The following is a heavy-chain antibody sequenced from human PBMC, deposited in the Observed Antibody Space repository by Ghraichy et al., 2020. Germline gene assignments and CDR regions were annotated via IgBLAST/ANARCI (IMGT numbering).Heavy chain of an antibody. CDR2: ITKTGSTI. J-gene: IGHJ4*02. CDR3: ARDRGDFWSAYHIDFDQ. CDR1: GFTFSDHY. D-gene: IGHD3-3*01. V-gene: IGHV3-11*01. Sequence: GGSLRLSCAASGFTFSDHYMSWIRQAPGKGLEWVSYITKTGSTIYYAESVRGRFTISRDNTRNSLYLQMNSLRVDDTAVYFCARDRGDFWSAYHIDFDQWGQGVLVTVSS.